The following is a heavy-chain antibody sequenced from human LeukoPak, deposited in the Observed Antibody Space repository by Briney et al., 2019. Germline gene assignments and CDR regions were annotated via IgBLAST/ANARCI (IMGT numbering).Heavy chain of an antibody. J-gene: IGHJ6*02. CDR3: AREGYCSGGNCYRFAMDV. D-gene: IGHD2-15*01. CDR1: GGSINSYY. Sequence: SETLSLTCTVSGGSINSYYWSWIRQPPGKGLEWIGYIYYSGSTNYNPSLKGRVTISVDTSKNQFSLKLTSVTAADTAVYYCAREGYCSGGNCYRFAMDVWGQGTTVTVSS. V-gene: IGHV4-59*01. CDR2: IYYSGST.